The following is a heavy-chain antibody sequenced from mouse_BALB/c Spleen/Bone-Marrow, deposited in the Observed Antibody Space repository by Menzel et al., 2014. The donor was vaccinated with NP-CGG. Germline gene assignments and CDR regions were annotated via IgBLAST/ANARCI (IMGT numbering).Heavy chain of an antibody. CDR3: AGSYYFYYFDY. CDR1: GYSITSDYA. V-gene: IGHV3-2*02. CDR2: ISYSGNT. Sequence: DVQLQESGPGLVKPSQSLSLTCTVTGYSITSDYAWNWIRQFPGKKLEWMGYISYSGNTSYSPSLKSRISITRDTSKNQFFLQLNSVTTEDTATYYCAGSYYFYYFDYWGQGTTLTVSS. D-gene: IGHD2-10*01. J-gene: IGHJ2*01.